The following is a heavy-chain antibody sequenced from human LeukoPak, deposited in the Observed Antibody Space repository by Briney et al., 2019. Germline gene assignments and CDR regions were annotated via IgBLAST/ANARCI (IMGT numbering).Heavy chain of an antibody. J-gene: IGHJ5*02. Sequence: HPGGSLRLSXAASGFTFSSYWMHWVRQAPGKGLVWVSRINSDGSSTSYADSVKGRFTISRDNAKNTLYLQMNSLRAEDTAVYYCARGPQSNYVVRWFDPWGQGTLVTVSS. V-gene: IGHV3-74*01. CDR2: INSDGSST. D-gene: IGHD4-11*01. CDR1: GFTFSSYW. CDR3: ARGPQSNYVVRWFDP.